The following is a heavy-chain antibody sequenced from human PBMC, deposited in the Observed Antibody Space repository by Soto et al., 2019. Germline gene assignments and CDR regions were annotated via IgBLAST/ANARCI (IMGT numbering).Heavy chain of an antibody. J-gene: IGHJ4*02. CDR3: ARGLNSWELLPQLDY. CDR1: GYMFTNYD. D-gene: IGHD1-26*01. Sequence: GASVKVSCKASGYMFTNYDINWVRQATGQGLEWMGWLSPGSGSTGSPQRFQGRVTMTRNTSTNTAYMELSSLRSEDTAVYYCARGLNSWELLPQLDYWGQGTLVTVSS. V-gene: IGHV1-8*01. CDR2: LSPGSGST.